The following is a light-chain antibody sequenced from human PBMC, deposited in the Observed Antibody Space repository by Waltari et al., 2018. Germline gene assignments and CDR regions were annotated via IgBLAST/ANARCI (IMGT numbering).Light chain of an antibody. Sequence: EIVLTQSPGTLSLSPGEKTNLSCRASQSLSSSYLAWYQQKPGQAPRLLIYGASSRATGIPDRFSGSGSGTDFSLTITSREPEDFAGYSCQQYGSSPPTFGQGTKLEIK. J-gene: IGKJ2*01. CDR2: GAS. CDR1: QSLSSSY. CDR3: QQYGSSPPT. V-gene: IGKV3-20*01.